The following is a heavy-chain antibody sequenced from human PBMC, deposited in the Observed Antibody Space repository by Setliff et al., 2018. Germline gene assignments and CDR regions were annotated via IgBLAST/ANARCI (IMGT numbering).Heavy chain of an antibody. CDR2: ISAFNGNT. CDR1: GYTFTSYG. J-gene: IGHJ4*02. Sequence: ASVKVSCKASGYTFTSYGISWVRQAPGQGLEWMGWISAFNGNTNYTQKLQGRVTMTTHTSTSTAYMELRSLRSDDTAVYYCARGLDYDPEGLYYFDYWGQGTLVTVSS. CDR3: ARGLDYDPEGLYYFDY. V-gene: IGHV1-18*01. D-gene: IGHD3-22*01.